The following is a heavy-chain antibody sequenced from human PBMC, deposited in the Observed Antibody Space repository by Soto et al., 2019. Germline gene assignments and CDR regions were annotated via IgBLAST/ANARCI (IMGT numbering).Heavy chain of an antibody. Sequence: QVQRVQSGGEVKKPGASVKVSCKASGYTFNLDGITWVRQAPGEGPEWLGWISAQNGNATYAQRFKGRVTMTIETSTTTSYMELGSLTSDDTAIYYCERITSTSRALGYWGQGPLVTVSS. V-gene: IGHV1-18*01. CDR1: GYTFNLDG. CDR3: ERITSTSRALGY. J-gene: IGHJ4*02. D-gene: IGHD3-3*01. CDR2: ISAQNGNA.